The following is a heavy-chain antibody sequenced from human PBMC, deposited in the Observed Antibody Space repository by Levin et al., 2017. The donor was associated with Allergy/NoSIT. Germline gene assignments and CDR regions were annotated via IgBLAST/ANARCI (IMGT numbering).Heavy chain of an antibody. CDR1: GGSISSGDYY. D-gene: IGHD3/OR15-3a*01. J-gene: IGHJ5*02. CDR3: AREFFWTQGQIDP. CDR2: IYYSGST. Sequence: SETLSLTCTVSGGSISSGDYYWSWIRQPPGKGLEWIGYIYYSGSTYYNPSLKSRVTISVDTSKNQFSLKLSSVTAADTAVYYCAREFFWTQGQIDPWGQGTLVTVSS. V-gene: IGHV4-30-4*01.